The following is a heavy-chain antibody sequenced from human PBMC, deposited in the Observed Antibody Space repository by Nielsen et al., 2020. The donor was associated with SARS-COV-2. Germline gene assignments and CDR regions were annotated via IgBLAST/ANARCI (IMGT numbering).Heavy chain of an antibody. J-gene: IGHJ4*02. CDR3: AKDHFGGYGHFDY. CDR1: GFTFSSYG. D-gene: IGHD5-12*01. V-gene: IGHV3-33*06. CDR2: IWYDGSNK. Sequence: GESLKISCAASGFTFSSYGMHWVRQAPGKGLEWVAVIWYDGSNKYYADSVKGRFTISRDNSKNTLYLQMNSLRAEDTAVYYCAKDHFGGYGHFDYWGQGTLVTVSS.